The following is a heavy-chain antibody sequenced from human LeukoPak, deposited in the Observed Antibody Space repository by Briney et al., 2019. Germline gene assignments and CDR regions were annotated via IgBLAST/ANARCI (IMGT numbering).Heavy chain of an antibody. Sequence: SQTLSLTCTVSGGSISSGGYYWSWIRQHPGKGLEWIGYIYYSGSTYYNPSLKSRATISVDTSKNQFSLKLSSVTAADTAVYYCAKANWDDEYIFDYWGQGTLVTVSS. CDR1: GGSISSGGYY. J-gene: IGHJ4*02. CDR2: IYYSGST. V-gene: IGHV4-31*03. CDR3: AKANWDDEYIFDY. D-gene: IGHD1-1*01.